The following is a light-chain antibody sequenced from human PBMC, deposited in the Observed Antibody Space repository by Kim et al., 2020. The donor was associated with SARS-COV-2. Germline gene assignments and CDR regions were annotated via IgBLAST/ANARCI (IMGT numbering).Light chain of an antibody. V-gene: IGLV3-1*01. Sequence: VTPGQTARMTCSGDKLGDKHACWYQQKPGQSPVLVIYKDNKRPSGIPERFSGSNSGNTATLTIRGTQAMDEADYYCQAWDTSTTYVFGTGTKSPS. CDR2: KDN. CDR1: KLGDKH. J-gene: IGLJ1*01. CDR3: QAWDTSTTYV.